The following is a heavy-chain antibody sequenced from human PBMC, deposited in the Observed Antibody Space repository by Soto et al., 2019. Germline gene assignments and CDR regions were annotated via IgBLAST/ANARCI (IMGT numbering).Heavy chain of an antibody. Sequence: QVQLVQSGAEVKKPGSSVKVSCKASGGTFSSYAISWVRQAPGQGLEWMGGIIPIFGTANYAQKFQGRVMITADKSTSTAYMELSSLRSEDTAVYYCASYSNYFFPTLLDYYGMDVWGQGTTVTVSS. CDR1: GGTFSSYA. V-gene: IGHV1-69*06. D-gene: IGHD4-4*01. J-gene: IGHJ6*02. CDR3: ASYSNYFFPTLLDYYGMDV. CDR2: IIPIFGTA.